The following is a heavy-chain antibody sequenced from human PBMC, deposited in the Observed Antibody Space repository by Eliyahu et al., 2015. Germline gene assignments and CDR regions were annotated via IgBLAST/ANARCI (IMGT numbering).Heavy chain of an antibody. D-gene: IGHD2-15*01. V-gene: IGHV4-39*01. CDR3: ARRGSGYCSGGSCYYFDY. Sequence: QLQLQESGPGLVKPSETLSLTCTXXGGSISSSXYYWGWIRQPPGKGLXXIGSIYYSGSTYYNPSLKSRVTISVDTSKNQFSLKLSSVTAADTAVYYCARRGSGYCSGGSCYYFDYWGQGTLVTVSS. CDR1: GGSISSSXYY. CDR2: IYYSGST. J-gene: IGHJ4*02.